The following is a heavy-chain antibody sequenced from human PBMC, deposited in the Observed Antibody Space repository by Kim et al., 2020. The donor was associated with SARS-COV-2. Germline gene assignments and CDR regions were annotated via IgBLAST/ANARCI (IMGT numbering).Heavy chain of an antibody. J-gene: IGHJ4*02. Sequence: DGSGEYNGSSVKGRLTISRDNAKNSVYLQMNGLRAEDTAVYYCVRGGRLWWGQGTLVTVSS. CDR2: DGSGE. V-gene: IGHV3-7*03. D-gene: IGHD2-21*01. CDR3: VRGGRLW.